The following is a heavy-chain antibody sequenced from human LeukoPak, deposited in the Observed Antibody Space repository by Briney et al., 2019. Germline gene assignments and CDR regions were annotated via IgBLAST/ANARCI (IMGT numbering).Heavy chain of an antibody. CDR3: ARAHEGTYYYDSSGYPNWFDP. Sequence: SVKVSCKASGGTFSSYAISWVRQAPGQGLEWMGGIIPIFGTANYAQKFQGRVTIAADESTSTAHMELSSLRSEDTAVYYCARAHEGTYYYDSSGYPNWFDPWGQGTLVTVSS. D-gene: IGHD3-22*01. CDR2: IIPIFGTA. CDR1: GGTFSSYA. V-gene: IGHV1-69*13. J-gene: IGHJ5*02.